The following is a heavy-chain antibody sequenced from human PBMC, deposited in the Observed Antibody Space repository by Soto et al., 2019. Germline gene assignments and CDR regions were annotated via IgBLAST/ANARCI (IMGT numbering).Heavy chain of an antibody. J-gene: IGHJ4*02. V-gene: IGHV3-23*01. CDR2: ISGGGNDA. D-gene: IGHD3-3*02. CDR3: ARSLFLASTDTEPFDY. CDR1: GFTFSSYA. Sequence: EAQLLESGGGLVQPGGSLVLSCAASGFTFSSYAMSWVRQAPGKGLEWVSSISGGGNDAFYAVSVKGRFTISRDNSRNTLYLQMSSLRADDTAIYDCARSLFLASTDTEPFDYWGQGALVTVSS.